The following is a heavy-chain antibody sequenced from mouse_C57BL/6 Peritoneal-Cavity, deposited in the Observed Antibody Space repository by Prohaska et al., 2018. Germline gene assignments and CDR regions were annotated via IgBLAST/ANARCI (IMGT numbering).Heavy chain of an antibody. V-gene: IGHV4-1*01. CDR1: GIDFSRYW. D-gene: IGHD2-5*01. J-gene: IGHJ4*01. CDR2: INPDSSTI. Sequence: EVKLLQSGGGLVQPGGSLKLSCAASGIDFSRYWMSWVRRAPGKGLEWIGEINPDSSTINYAPSLKDKFIISRDNAKNTLYLQMSKVRSEETAIYYCASSNSYAMNYWGKGASVTVTS. CDR3: ASSNSYAMNY.